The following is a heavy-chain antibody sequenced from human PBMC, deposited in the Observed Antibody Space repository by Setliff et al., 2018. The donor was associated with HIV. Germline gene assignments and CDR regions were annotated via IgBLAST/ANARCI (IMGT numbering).Heavy chain of an antibody. CDR1: GFSISSNY. V-gene: IGHV3-53*01. D-gene: IGHD4-17*01. Sequence: HPGGSLRLSCAASGFSISSNYMSWVRQAPGKGLEWVAVIYREYGAYYADSVKGRFTVSRDNSKNTIDLQMHSLRAEDTAVYYCARGRISYGDYYSWGQGTLVTVSS. CDR2: IYREYGA. J-gene: IGHJ4*02. CDR3: ARGRISYGDYYS.